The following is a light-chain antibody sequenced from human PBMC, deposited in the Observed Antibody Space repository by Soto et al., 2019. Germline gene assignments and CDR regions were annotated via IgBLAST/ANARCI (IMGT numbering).Light chain of an antibody. J-gene: IGLJ3*02. Sequence: QAVVTQPPSVSAAPGQKVTISCSGSRSNIGNNYVSWYQHLPGTAPKLLIYENNKRPSGIPDRFSGSKSGTSATLGITGLQTGDEADYYCGTWDNSLSAGVFGGGTKLTVL. V-gene: IGLV1-51*02. CDR2: ENN. CDR3: GTWDNSLSAGV. CDR1: RSNIGNNY.